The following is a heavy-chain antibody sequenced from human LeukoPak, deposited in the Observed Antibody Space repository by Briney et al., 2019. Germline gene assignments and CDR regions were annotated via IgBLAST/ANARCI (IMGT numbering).Heavy chain of an antibody. CDR1: GFTFSNYW. V-gene: IGHV3-7*03. CDR3: ARSLPYGTTWYGRSDF. Sequence: GGSLRLSCAASGFTFSNYWMAWVRQAPGKGPEWVANINLDGSQKYYVDSVKGRFTISRDNAMNSLYLQMNSLRAEDTAIYYCARSLPYGTTWYGRSDFWGQGTLVTVSP. J-gene: IGHJ4*02. CDR2: INLDGSQK. D-gene: IGHD6-13*01.